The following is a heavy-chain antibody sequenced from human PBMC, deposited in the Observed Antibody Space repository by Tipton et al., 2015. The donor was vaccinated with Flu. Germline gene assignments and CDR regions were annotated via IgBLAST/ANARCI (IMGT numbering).Heavy chain of an antibody. V-gene: IGHV3-7*01. CDR2: IKQDGSEI. CDR3: ARAIATTGTGGYY. Sequence: SLRLSCAASGFTFSSFWMSWVRQAPGKGLEWVANIKQDGSEIHYVDSVRGRFTISRDNAKNTLYLQMNSLRAEDTAVYYCARAIATTGTGGYYWGRGTLVTVSS. CDR1: GFTFSSFW. J-gene: IGHJ4*02. D-gene: IGHD6-13*01.